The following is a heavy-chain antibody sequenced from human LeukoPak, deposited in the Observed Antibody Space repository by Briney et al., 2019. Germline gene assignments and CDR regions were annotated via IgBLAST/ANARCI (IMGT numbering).Heavy chain of an antibody. Sequence: SETLSLTCTVSGGSISSYYWSWIRQPPGKGLEWIGYIYYSGSTNYNPSLKSRVTISVDTSKNQFSLKLSSVTAADTAVYYCARDQGYYGSGSYYNGWSFDYWGQGTLVTVSS. CDR2: IYYSGST. J-gene: IGHJ4*02. CDR3: ARDQGYYGSGSYYNGWSFDY. D-gene: IGHD3-10*01. V-gene: IGHV4-59*01. CDR1: GGSISSYY.